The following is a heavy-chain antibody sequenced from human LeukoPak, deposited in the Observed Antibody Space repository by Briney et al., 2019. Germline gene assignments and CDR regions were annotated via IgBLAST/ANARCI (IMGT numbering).Heavy chain of an antibody. CDR2: ISSSSSYI. J-gene: IGHJ4*02. CDR1: GFTFSSYS. Sequence: GGSLRLSCAASGFTFSSYSMNWVRQAPGKGLEWVSSISSSSSYIYYADSVKGRFTISRDNAKNTLYLQMNSLRAEDTAVYFCVRDGQGSTPLDYWGQGTLVTVSS. V-gene: IGHV3-21*01. CDR3: VRDGQGSTPLDY. D-gene: IGHD1-26*01.